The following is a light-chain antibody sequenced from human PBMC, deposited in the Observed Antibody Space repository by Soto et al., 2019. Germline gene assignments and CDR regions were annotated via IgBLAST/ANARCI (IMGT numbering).Light chain of an antibody. CDR1: QSVSSN. Sequence: EIVMTQSPATLSVSPGERATLSCRASQSVSSNLAWYQQKPGQAPRLLIYGASTRATGIPARFSGSGSGTDFTLTISSLQSEDFAVYYCQQYKNWPPMYTFGQGTQLEIK. J-gene: IGKJ2*01. V-gene: IGKV3-15*01. CDR3: QQYKNWPPMYT. CDR2: GAS.